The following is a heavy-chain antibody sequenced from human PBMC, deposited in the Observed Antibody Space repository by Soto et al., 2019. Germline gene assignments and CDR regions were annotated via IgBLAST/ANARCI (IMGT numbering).Heavy chain of an antibody. CDR2: IYSGGST. CDR1: GFTVSSNY. Sequence: EVQLVESGGGLVQPGGSLRLSCAASGFTVSSNYMSWVRQAPGKGLEWGSVIYSGGSTYYADSVKGRFTISRDNSKNTLYLQMNSLRAEDTAVYYCARSSYGDYPYYYYYMYVWVKGTTVTVS. D-gene: IGHD4-17*01. CDR3: ARSSYGDYPYYYYYMYV. J-gene: IGHJ6*03. V-gene: IGHV3-66*01.